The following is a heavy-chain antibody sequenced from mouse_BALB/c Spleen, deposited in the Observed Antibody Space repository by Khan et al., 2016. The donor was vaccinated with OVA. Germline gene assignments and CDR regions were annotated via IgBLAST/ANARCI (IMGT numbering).Heavy chain of an antibody. CDR1: GYSFTTYY. D-gene: IGHD3-3*01. V-gene: IGHV1-34*01. CDR2: IDPFNGGN. CDR3: ARGTCDY. J-gene: IGHJ3*01. Sequence: VQLQQPGPELMKPGASVKISCKASGYSFTTYYMHWVKQSHGKSLEWIGYIDPFNGGNDYNQKFKGKATLTVDKSSSTAYMHLSSRTSEDSAVYYGARGTCDYWGQGTLVTVSA.